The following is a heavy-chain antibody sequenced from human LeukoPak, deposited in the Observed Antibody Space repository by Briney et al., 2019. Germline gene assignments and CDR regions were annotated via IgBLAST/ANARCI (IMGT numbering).Heavy chain of an antibody. J-gene: IGHJ4*02. CDR1: GGSISSYY. V-gene: IGHV4-59*01. D-gene: IGHD3-22*01. CDR3: ARVDHYDSSVFDY. Sequence: PSETLSLTCTVSGGSISSYYWSWIRQSPGKGLEWIGYIYYSGSTNYNPSLKSRVTISVDTSKNQCSLILNSVTAADTAVYYCARVDHYDSSVFDYWGQGTLVTVSS. CDR2: IYYSGST.